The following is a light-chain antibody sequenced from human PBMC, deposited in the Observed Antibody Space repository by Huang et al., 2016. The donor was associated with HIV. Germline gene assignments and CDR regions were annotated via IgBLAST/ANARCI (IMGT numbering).Light chain of an antibody. CDR3: QQSYSSPPT. V-gene: IGKV1-39*01. CDR2: SAS. CDR1: QYISSY. J-gene: IGKJ1*01. Sequence: DIQLTQSPSSLCASLGARDTITCRASQYISSYLNWYQQKPGKVPLLLIHSASSLQSGVPSRFSGSGSGTEFTLTVSSLQPEDFATYYCQQSYSSPPTFGQGTKVEIK.